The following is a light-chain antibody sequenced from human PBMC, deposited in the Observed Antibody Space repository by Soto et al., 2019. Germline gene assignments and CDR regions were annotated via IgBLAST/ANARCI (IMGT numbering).Light chain of an antibody. CDR1: QSISSY. J-gene: IGKJ2*01. Sequence: DIQMTQSPSSLSASVGDRVTITCRASQSISSYLNWYQQKPGKAPKLLIYAASSLESGVPSRFGGGGSGKYFILTISRLPPEDVASYYCQQSYSTPRTFGQGTKVEIK. CDR2: AAS. V-gene: IGKV1-39*01. CDR3: QQSYSTPRT.